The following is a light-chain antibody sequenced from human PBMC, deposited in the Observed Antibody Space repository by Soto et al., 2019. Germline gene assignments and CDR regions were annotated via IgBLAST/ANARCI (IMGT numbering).Light chain of an antibody. J-gene: IGLJ7*01. CDR3: AAWHASMSAGV. Sequence: QSVLTQPPSASGTTGQRVTISCSGSSSNIGSNYVYWYQQLPGKAPKLLIYRNNQRPSGGPDRFSGSKSGTSASLAISGLRSEDEADYYCAAWHASMSAGVFGRGTQRTV. CDR1: SSNIGSNY. V-gene: IGLV1-47*01. CDR2: RNN.